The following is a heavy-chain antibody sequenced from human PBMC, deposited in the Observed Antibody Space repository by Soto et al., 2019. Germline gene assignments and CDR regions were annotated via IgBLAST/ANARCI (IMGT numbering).Heavy chain of an antibody. CDR1: GYTFTGYY. V-gene: IGHV1-2*04. D-gene: IGHD1-7*01. CDR2: INPNSGGT. Sequence: GASVKVSCKASGYTFTGYYMHWVRQAPGQGLELMGWINPNSGGTNYAQNFQGWVTMTRDTSISTAYMELSRLRSDDTAVYYCARGTTSGTSYDYWGQGTLVTVSS. CDR3: ARGTTSGTSYDY. J-gene: IGHJ4*02.